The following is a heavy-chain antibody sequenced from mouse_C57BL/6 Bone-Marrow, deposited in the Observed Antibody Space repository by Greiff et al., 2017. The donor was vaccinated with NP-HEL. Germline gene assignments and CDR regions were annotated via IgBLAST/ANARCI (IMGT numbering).Heavy chain of an antibody. J-gene: IGHJ2*01. CDR2: IDPSDSYT. CDR1: SYTFTSYW. D-gene: IGHD1-1*01. CDR3: ARRVVANFDY. Sequence: QVQLQQPGAELVKPGASVKLSCKASSYTFTSYWMQWVKQRPGQGLEWIGEIDPSDSYTNYNQKFKGKATLTVDTSSSTAYMQLSSLTSEDSAVYYCARRVVANFDYWGQGTTLTVSS. V-gene: IGHV1-50*01.